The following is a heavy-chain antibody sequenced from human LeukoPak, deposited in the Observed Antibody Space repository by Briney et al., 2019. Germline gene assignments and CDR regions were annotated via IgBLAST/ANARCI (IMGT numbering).Heavy chain of an antibody. V-gene: IGHV1-24*01. Sequence: ASVKVSCKVSGNTLSDLSIHWVRQAPGKGLEWMGGFEPEDGETLYAQKFQGRVTMTEDTPTDTAYMELSSLRSEDTAIYFCANLRGGITCCDAFDVWGQGTVVIVSS. CDR3: ANLRGGITCCDAFDV. J-gene: IGHJ3*01. CDR2: FEPEDGET. D-gene: IGHD3-10*01. CDR1: GNTLSDLS.